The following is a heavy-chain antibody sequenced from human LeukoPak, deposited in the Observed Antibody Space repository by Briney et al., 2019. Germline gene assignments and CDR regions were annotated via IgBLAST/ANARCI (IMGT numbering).Heavy chain of an antibody. CDR2: IYTSGST. J-gene: IGHJ3*02. D-gene: IGHD2-8*01. CDR3: ARDRAMGPSRGAFDI. Sequence: PSETLSLTCTVSGGSISSYYWSWIRQPAGKGLEWIGRIYTSGSTNYNPSLKSRVTMSVDTSKNQFSLKLSSVTAADTAVYYCARDRAMGPSRGAFDIWGQGTMVTVSS. CDR1: GGSISSYY. V-gene: IGHV4-4*07.